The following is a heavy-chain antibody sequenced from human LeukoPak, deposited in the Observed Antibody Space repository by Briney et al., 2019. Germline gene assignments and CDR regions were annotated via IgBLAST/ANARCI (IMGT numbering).Heavy chain of an antibody. D-gene: IGHD6-19*01. CDR1: GFSFSKSS. CDR2: IKSKTDGGTT. Sequence: GGSLRLSCAASGFSFSKSSMLWFRQAPGKGLEWVGRIKSKTDGGTTDYAAPVKGRFTISRDDSKNTLYLQMNSLKTEDTAVYYCTTDPTEYSSGWYWFDPWGQGTLVTVSS. V-gene: IGHV3-15*01. CDR3: TTDPTEYSSGWYWFDP. J-gene: IGHJ5*02.